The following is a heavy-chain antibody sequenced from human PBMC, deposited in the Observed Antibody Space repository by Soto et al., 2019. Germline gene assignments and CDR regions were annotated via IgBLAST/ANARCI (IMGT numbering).Heavy chain of an antibody. CDR1: GFTFSNYY. Sequence: QVQLVESGGGLVKPGGSLRLSCGASGFTFSNYYMSWIRQAPGKGLEWVSYISSSGGIIYNADSVKGRFAISRDNAKNSLYLQMNSLRAEDTAVYYCATAMVNDYYYYMDVWGKGTTVTVSS. CDR3: ATAMVNDYYYYMDV. V-gene: IGHV3-11*01. J-gene: IGHJ6*03. D-gene: IGHD5-18*01. CDR2: ISSSGGII.